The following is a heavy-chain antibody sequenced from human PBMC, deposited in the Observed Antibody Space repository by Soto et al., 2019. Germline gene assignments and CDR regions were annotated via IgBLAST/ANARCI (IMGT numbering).Heavy chain of an antibody. V-gene: IGHV3-64D*06. CDR3: VKESFSGGYYFGNAEYFHH. CDR1: GFTFSSYA. CDR2: ISTNGGST. J-gene: IGHJ1*01. Sequence: PGGSLRLSCSASGFTFSSYAMHWVRQAPGKGLEYVSAISTNGGSTYYADSVKGRFTISRDNSKHTLYLQMSSLRAEDTAVYYCVKESFSGGYYFGNAEYFHHWGQGTLVTVSS. D-gene: IGHD1-26*01.